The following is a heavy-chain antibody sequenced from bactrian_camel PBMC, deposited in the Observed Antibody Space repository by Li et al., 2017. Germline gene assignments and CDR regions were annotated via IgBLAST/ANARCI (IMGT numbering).Heavy chain of an antibody. D-gene: IGHD5*01. J-gene: IGHJ4*01. Sequence: DVQLVESGGGSVQAGGSLRLSCAASGFTLSTRDIQWLRQAPDEGLEWVSGISSRTDDTTVYAESVKGRFTISIDNAKNTLYLQMNSLRADDTAMYYCAIGLFADFGLGRGTQVTVS. CDR1: GFTLSTRD. CDR2: ISSRTDDTT. V-gene: IGHV3S40*01.